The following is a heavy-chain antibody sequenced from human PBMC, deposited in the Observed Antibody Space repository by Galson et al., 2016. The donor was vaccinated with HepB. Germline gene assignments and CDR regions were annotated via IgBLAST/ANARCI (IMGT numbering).Heavy chain of an antibody. Sequence: SLRLSCAASGFKFISHALHWVRQAPGRGLEWISSIGSDTRYTYYADSVKGRFTVSRDNAKNSLYLLLNSLRADDTAVYYCARSGLTAEFDYWGQGTLVAVSS. CDR1: GFKFISHA. J-gene: IGHJ4*02. CDR2: IGSDTRYT. V-gene: IGHV3-21*01. CDR3: ARSGLTAEFDY. D-gene: IGHD2-21*02.